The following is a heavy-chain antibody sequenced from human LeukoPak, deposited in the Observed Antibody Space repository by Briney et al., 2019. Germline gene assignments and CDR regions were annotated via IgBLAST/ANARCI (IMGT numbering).Heavy chain of an antibody. CDR3: AKDSSSWYERVWVY. J-gene: IGHJ4*02. D-gene: IGHD6-13*01. V-gene: IGHV3-23*01. CDR1: GFTFSGYS. CDR2: ISGSGSAT. Sequence: GGSLRLPCAASGFTFSGYSMTWVRQAPGKGLEWVSYISGSGSATSYADSVKGRFTISRDNSKNTLYLQMNSLRAEDTAVYYCAKDSSSWYERVWVYWGQGTLVTVSS.